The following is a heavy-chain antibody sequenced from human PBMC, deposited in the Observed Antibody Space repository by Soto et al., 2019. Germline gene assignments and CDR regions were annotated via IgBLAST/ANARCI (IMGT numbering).Heavy chain of an antibody. Sequence: SVKVSCKASGGTFSSYAISWVRQAPGQGLEWMGGIIPIFGTANYAQKFQGRVTITADESTSTAYMELSSLRSEDTAVYYCASSYCGGDCYSNYYGMDVWGQGTTVTVS. D-gene: IGHD2-21*02. CDR1: GGTFSSYA. V-gene: IGHV1-69*13. J-gene: IGHJ6*02. CDR2: IIPIFGTA. CDR3: ASSYCGGDCYSNYYGMDV.